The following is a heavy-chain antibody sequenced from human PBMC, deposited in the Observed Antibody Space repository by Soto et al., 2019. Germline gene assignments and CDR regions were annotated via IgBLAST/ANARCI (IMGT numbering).Heavy chain of an antibody. Sequence: GGSLRLSCAASGFTFNNYAMSWVRQAPGKGLEWVSIISGSGDSTSYTDSVKGRFTISRDNFRSTLYLQMNSLRVEDTAVYYCAKADCISTECFVRDFWGQGSLVTVSS. V-gene: IGHV3-23*01. J-gene: IGHJ4*02. CDR1: GFTFNNYA. CDR3: AKADCISTECFVRDF. CDR2: ISGSGDST. D-gene: IGHD2-2*01.